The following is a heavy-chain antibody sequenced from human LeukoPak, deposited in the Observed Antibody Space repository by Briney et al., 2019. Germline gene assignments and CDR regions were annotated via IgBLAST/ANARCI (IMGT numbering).Heavy chain of an antibody. J-gene: IGHJ4*02. Sequence: SETLSLTCTVSGVSISGNYWSWIRQPAGKGLEWIGRIHTSGSTNYSPSLKSRVTMSVDTSKNQFSLKLSSVTAADTAVYYCARDRYYYDSSARYFDYWGQGTLVTVSS. V-gene: IGHV4-4*07. CDR1: GVSISGNY. D-gene: IGHD3-22*01. CDR2: IHTSGST. CDR3: ARDRYYYDSSARYFDY.